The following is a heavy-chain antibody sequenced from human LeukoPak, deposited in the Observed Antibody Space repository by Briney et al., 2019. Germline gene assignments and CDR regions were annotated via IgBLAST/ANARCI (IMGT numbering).Heavy chain of an antibody. CDR3: ARAARGYYEIDY. CDR1: GGSISSNY. Sequence: ASETLSLTCTVSGGSISSNYWSWIRQPPGKGLEWIGYIYYSGSTYYNPSLKSRVTISVDTSKNQFSLKLSSVTAADTAVYYCARAARGYYEIDYWGQGTLVTVSS. CDR2: IYYSGST. V-gene: IGHV4-30-4*01. J-gene: IGHJ4*02. D-gene: IGHD3-22*01.